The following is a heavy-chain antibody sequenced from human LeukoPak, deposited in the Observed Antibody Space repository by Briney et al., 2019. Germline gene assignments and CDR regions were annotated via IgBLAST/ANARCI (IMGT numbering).Heavy chain of an antibody. Sequence: PGGSLRLSCAASGFTFSSYWMSWVRQAPGKGLEWVANIKQDGSEKYYVDSVKGRFTISRDNAKNSLYLQMNSLRAEDTAVYYCARDGLWFGELLPDYWGQGTLVTVSS. J-gene: IGHJ4*02. D-gene: IGHD3-10*01. CDR1: GFTFSSYW. CDR3: ARDGLWFGELLPDY. V-gene: IGHV3-7*03. CDR2: IKQDGSEK.